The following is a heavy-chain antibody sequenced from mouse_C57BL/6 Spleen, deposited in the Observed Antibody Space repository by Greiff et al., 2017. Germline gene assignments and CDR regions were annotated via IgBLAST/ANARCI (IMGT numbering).Heavy chain of an antibody. CDR1: GFSLTSYG. CDR2: IWSGGST. CDR3: AKTHIYYDYDGWLYYAMDY. V-gene: IGHV2-4*01. J-gene: IGHJ4*01. D-gene: IGHD2-4*01. Sequence: QVQLQQSGPGLVQPSQSLSITCTVSGFSLTSYGVHWVRQPPGKGLEWLGVIWSGGSTDYNAAFISRLSISKDNSKSQVFFKMNSLQADDTAIYYCAKTHIYYDYDGWLYYAMDYWGQGTSVTVSS.